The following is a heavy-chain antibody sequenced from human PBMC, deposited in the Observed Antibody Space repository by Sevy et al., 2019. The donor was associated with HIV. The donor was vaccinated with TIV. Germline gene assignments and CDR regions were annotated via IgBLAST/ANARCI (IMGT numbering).Heavy chain of an antibody. Sequence: GGSLRLSCAASGFSSSYYWMSWVRQAPGKGLEWVANIKKDGSEKYYVDSVKGRFIISRDNAKKSLYLQMNSLRAEDTALYYCARDCSSTTCLWGLDVWGQGTTVTVSS. J-gene: IGHJ6*02. V-gene: IGHV3-7*03. CDR2: IKKDGSEK. D-gene: IGHD2-2*01. CDR3: ARDCSSTTCLWGLDV. CDR1: GFSSSYYW.